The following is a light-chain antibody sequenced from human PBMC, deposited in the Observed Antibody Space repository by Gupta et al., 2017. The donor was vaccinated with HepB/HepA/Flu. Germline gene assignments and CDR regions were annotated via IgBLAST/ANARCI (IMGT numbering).Light chain of an antibody. V-gene: IGKV3-15*01. Sequence: EIVLAPSPVSLSVSPGGRVTLSCRASQAIDTTLAWYQHKPGQAPRLLIYGVSRRATGVPARFSGSGSGTDFTLTITSLQSDDFAVYYCQQYKTWPPALTFGGGTKVEI. CDR2: GVS. CDR1: QAIDTT. CDR3: QQYKTWPPALT. J-gene: IGKJ4*01.